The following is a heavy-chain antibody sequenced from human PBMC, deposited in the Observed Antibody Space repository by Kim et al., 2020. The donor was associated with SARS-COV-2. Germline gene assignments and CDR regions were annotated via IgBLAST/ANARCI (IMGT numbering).Heavy chain of an antibody. Sequence: GGSLRLSCAASGFTFSSYAMSWVRQAPGKGLEWVSAISGSGGSTYYADSVKGRFTISRDNSKNTLYLQMNSLRAEDTAVYYCAKTPLGYCSSTSCYADSFWGQGTLVTVSS. CDR1: GFTFSSYA. CDR3: AKTPLGYCSSTSCYADSF. V-gene: IGHV3-23*01. CDR2: ISGSGGST. D-gene: IGHD2-2*01. J-gene: IGHJ4*02.